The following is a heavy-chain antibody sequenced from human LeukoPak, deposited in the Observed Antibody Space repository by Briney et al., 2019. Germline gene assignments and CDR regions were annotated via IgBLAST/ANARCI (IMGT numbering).Heavy chain of an antibody. CDR3: ARDTGGGYSCYDC. D-gene: IGHD5-18*01. CDR1: GFTFSSYW. J-gene: IGHJ4*02. CDR2: IKQDGSEK. V-gene: IGHV3-7*01. Sequence: GGSLRLSCAASGFTFSSYWMTWIRQAPGKGLEWVANIKQDGSEKYYVDSVKGRFTISRDNAKNSLYLRMNSLRAEDTAVYYCARDTGGGYSCYDCWGQGTLVTVSS.